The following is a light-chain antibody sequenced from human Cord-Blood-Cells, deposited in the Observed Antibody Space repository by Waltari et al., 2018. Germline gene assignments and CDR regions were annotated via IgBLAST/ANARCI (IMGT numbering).Light chain of an antibody. CDR3: QSYDSSLSGWV. V-gene: IGLV1-40*01. J-gene: IGLJ3*02. CDR1: SSNIGAGYD. CDR2: GNS. Sequence: QSVLTQPPSVSGAPGQRVTISCTGSSSNIGAGYDVHWYQQLPGTAPKLLFYGNSNRPSGVPDRFSGSKPGPSASLAITGLQAEDEADYYCQSYDSSLSGWVFGGGTKLTVL.